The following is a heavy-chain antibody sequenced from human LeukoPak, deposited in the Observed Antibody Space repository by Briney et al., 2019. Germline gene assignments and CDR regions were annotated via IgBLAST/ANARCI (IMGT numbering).Heavy chain of an antibody. V-gene: IGHV3-21*06. CDR1: GFTFSSYS. CDR3: ARAVTTALDY. D-gene: IGHD4-17*01. Sequence: GGSLRLSCAASGFTFSSYSMNWVRQAPGKGLEWVSCISSSSRYIYYADSVKGRFTISRDNAKNSLYLQMNSLRAEDTAVYYCARAVTTALDYWGQGTLVTVSS. J-gene: IGHJ4*02. CDR2: ISSSSRYI.